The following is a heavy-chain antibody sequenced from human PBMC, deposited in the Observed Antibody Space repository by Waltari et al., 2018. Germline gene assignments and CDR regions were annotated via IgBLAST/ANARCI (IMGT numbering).Heavy chain of an antibody. CDR1: GYIFGDYA. V-gene: IGHV3-30*18. D-gene: IGHD4-17*01. Sequence: QVHLVESGGDVVEPGRSLILSCQASGYIFGDYAMHWVRQAPGKGLEWVALISYDGMNTKYTSSVEGRFTISRDNTKNTLFLQMNSLRVDDTAVYYCAKDDYGDEYFQHWGQGTLLIVSS. CDR2: ISYDGMNT. J-gene: IGHJ1*01. CDR3: AKDDYGDEYFQH.